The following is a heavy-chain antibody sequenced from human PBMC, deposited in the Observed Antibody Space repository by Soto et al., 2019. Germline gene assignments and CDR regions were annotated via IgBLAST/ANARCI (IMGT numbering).Heavy chain of an antibody. CDR3: ARSLREFGDSGDGHDALDV. CDR2: ISSSSGFI. Sequence: GGSLRLSCAASGFTFSRFSINWVRQAPGKGLEWVSYISSSSGFIYYADSLKGRFTISRDNARNSLFLQMNSLRAEDTAVYYCARSLREFGDSGDGHDALDVWGPGTMVTVSS. CDR1: GFTFSRFS. D-gene: IGHD2-21*01. V-gene: IGHV3-21*01. J-gene: IGHJ3*01.